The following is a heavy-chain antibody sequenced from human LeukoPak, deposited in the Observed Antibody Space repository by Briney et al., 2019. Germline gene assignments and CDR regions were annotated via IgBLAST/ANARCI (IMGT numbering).Heavy chain of an antibody. J-gene: IGHJ4*02. V-gene: IGHV3-7*01. CDR1: GFTFSDYW. Sequence: GGSLRLSCVASGFTFSDYWMSWVRQAPGKGLEWVANIKEDGTAKFYGDSVKGRFTVSRDNAQNSLFLQLSNLRAEDTGVYFCARGGRAAAGLHPVDDWGQGPLVTVSS. CDR3: ARGGRAAAGLHPVDD. CDR2: IKEDGTAK. D-gene: IGHD6-13*01.